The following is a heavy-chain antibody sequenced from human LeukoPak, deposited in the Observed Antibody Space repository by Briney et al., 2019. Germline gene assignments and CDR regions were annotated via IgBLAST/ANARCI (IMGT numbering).Heavy chain of an antibody. CDR2: IYHSGST. CDR1: GYSISSGYY. Sequence: SETPSLTCTVSGYSISSGYYWGWIRQPPGKGLEWIGSIYHSGSTYYNPSLKSRVTISVDTSKNQFSLKLSSVTAADTAVYYCARGGSYDYWGQGTLVTVSS. CDR3: ARGGSYDY. V-gene: IGHV4-38-2*02. D-gene: IGHD1-26*01. J-gene: IGHJ4*02.